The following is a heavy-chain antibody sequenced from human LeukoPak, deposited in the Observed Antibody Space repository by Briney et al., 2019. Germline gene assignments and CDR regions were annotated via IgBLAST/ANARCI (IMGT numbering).Heavy chain of an antibody. V-gene: IGHV3-23*01. D-gene: IGHD2-21*02. CDR3: AKDLKAYGDKVDY. Sequence: QPGGSLRLSCAASGFTFDHYSMHWVRQAPGMGLEWVSAISGSSGSTYYTDSVKGRFTISRDNSKNTLYLQMNSLRAEDTAVYYCAKDLKAYGDKVDYWGQGTLVTVSS. CDR1: GFTFDHYS. CDR2: ISGSSGST. J-gene: IGHJ4*02.